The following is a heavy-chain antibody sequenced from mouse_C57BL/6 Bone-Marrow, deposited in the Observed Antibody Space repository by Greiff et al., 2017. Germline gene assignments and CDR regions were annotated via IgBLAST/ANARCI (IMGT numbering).Heavy chain of an antibody. D-gene: IGHD1-1*01. CDR3: ARHSNYAMDY. V-gene: IGHV5-2*01. Sequence: EVMLVESGGGLVQPGESLTLSCESNEYEFPSHDMSWVRTTPEKRLELVAAINSDGGSSSYPDTMERRFIISRDNTKKALYLQRSSLRSEDTALYYCARHSNYAMDYWGQGTAVTVSS. CDR1: EYEFPSHD. J-gene: IGHJ4*01. CDR2: INSDGGSS.